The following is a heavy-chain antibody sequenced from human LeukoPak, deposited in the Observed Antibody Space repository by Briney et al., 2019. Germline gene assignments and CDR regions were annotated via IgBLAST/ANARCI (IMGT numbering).Heavy chain of an antibody. D-gene: IGHD1-26*01. V-gene: IGHV3-72*01. Sequence: PGGALRLSCAASGFTFGDHYMDWVRQAPGKGLEWVGRINYKANSYTTEYAASVKGRFTISRDDSKNSLYLQMNSLKCEDTAVYYCAREWDSGSYYLGYFDYWGQGTLVTVSS. CDR3: AREWDSGSYYLGYFDY. J-gene: IGHJ4*02. CDR1: GFTFGDHY. CDR2: INYKANSYTT.